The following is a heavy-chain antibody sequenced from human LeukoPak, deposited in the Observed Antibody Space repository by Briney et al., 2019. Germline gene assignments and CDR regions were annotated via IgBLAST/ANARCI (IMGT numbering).Heavy chain of an antibody. Sequence: SQTLSLTCTVSGGSISSGSYYWSWVRQPAGKGLEWIGRIYTSGSTNYNPSLKSRVTISVDTSKNQFSLKLSSVTAADTAVYYCARDSDTAVAVDYWGQGTLVTVSS. CDR1: GGSISSGSYY. J-gene: IGHJ4*02. D-gene: IGHD6-19*01. CDR3: ARDSDTAVAVDY. CDR2: IYTSGST. V-gene: IGHV4-61*02.